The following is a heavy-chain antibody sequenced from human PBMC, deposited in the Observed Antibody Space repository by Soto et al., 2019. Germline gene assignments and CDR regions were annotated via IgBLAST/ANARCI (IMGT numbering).Heavy chain of an antibody. CDR2: ISGYKGDI. V-gene: IGHV1-18*01. CDR1: TYTLTSYG. J-gene: IGHJ4*02. Sequence: QVQLVQSGAEVKKPGASVKVSCKASTYTLTSYGITWVRQAPGQGLEWMGWISGYKGDIKYAQKFQGRVTMTTNTSTSTAYMELRSLRSDDTAVYYCASSRLRLRLLEWFSEPFDHWGQGTLVTVSS. D-gene: IGHD3-3*01. CDR3: ASSRLRLRLLEWFSEPFDH.